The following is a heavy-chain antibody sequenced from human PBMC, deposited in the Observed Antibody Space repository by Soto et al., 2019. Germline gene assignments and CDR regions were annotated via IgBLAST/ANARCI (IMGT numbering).Heavy chain of an antibody. CDR3: ARGRDDYYYFCGMYV. CDR2: IIPIFGTA. J-gene: IGHJ6*02. V-gene: IGHV1-69*13. Sequence: SVKVSCKASGGTFSSYAISWVRQAPGQGLEWMGGIIPIFGTANYAQKFQGRVTITADESTSIAYMELSSLRSEDTAVYDCARGRDDYYYFCGMYVWCQGTTVTVS. CDR1: GGTFSSYA.